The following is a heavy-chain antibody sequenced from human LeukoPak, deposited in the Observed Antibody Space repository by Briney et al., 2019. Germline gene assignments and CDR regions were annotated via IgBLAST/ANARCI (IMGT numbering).Heavy chain of an antibody. CDR2: ISSSGSTR. CDR3: AKGSSGWPPLFDY. D-gene: IGHD6-19*01. CDR1: GFTFSSYE. J-gene: IGHJ4*02. V-gene: IGHV3-48*03. Sequence: GGSLRLSCAASGFTFSSYEMNWVRQAPGKRLEWVSYISSSGSTRYYADSVKGRFTISRDNSKNTLYLQMNSLRAEDTAVYYCAKGSSGWPPLFDYWGQGTLVTVSS.